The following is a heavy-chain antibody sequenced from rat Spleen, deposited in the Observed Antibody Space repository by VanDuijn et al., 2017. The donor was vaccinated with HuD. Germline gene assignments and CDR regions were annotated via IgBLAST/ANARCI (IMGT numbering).Heavy chain of an antibody. CDR3: ARLPYYYDGSYYYYFDY. D-gene: IGHD1-12*02. V-gene: IGHV5-25*01. CDR2: ISVGGGNT. CDR1: GFTFSNYY. Sequence: EVQLVEPGGGLVQPGRSMKLSCAASGFTFSNYYMAWVRQAPTKGLEWVASISVGGGNTYYRDSVKGRFTISRDNAKSTLYLQMDSLRSEDTATYYCARLPYYYDGSYYYYFDYWGQGVMVTVSS. J-gene: IGHJ2*01.